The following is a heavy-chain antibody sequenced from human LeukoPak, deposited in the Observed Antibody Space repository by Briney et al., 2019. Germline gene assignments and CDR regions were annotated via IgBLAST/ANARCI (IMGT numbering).Heavy chain of an antibody. CDR3: ARALRPYAFDI. V-gene: IGHV4-59*01. CDR2: IYYSGST. CDR1: GGSISSYY. J-gene: IGHJ3*02. Sequence: LETLSLTCTVSGGSISSYYWSWIRQPPGKGLEWIGYIYYSGSTNYNPSLKSRVTISVDTSKNQFSLKLSSVTAADTAVYYCARALRPYAFDIWGQGTMVTVSS.